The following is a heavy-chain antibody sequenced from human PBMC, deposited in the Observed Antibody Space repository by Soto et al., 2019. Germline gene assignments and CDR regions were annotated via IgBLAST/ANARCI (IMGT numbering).Heavy chain of an antibody. Sequence: LGGSLRLSCAASGFTFISDAMSWVRQAPGKGLEWVSAISGSGGSTYYADSVKGRFTISRDNSKNTLYLQMNSLRAEDTAVYYCAKRFSSRAGMDVWGQGTTVTVSS. CDR1: GFTFISDA. J-gene: IGHJ6*02. CDR3: AKRFSSRAGMDV. CDR2: ISGSGGST. V-gene: IGHV3-23*01. D-gene: IGHD6-13*01.